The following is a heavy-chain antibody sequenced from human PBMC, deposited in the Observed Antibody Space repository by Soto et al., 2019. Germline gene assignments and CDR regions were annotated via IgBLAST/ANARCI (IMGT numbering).Heavy chain of an antibody. Sequence: SVKVSCKASGDVFRSYGINWVRQAPGQGLEWMGGIIPISGTTNYAQKFQGRVAITADESTDTVYMELRRLRSEDTAVYLCARVRCYHGLCHTGDYGMDVWRQGTTATVSS. CDR3: ARVRCYHGLCHTGDYGMDV. J-gene: IGHJ6*02. CDR1: GDVFRSYG. CDR2: IIPISGTT. V-gene: IGHV1-69*13. D-gene: IGHD2-8*01.